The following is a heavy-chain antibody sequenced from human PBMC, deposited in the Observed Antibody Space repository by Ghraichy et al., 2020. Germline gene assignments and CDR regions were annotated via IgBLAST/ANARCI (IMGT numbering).Heavy chain of an antibody. CDR1: GASVSDYF. V-gene: IGHV4-4*09. D-gene: IGHD3-16*01. CDR2: IYTSGST. Sequence: SQTLSLTCSVSGASVSDYFWSWMRLPPGKGLEWIGSIYTSGSTEYKDSLKSRVTISVDTSKNQISLHLNSVTAADTAAYFCAGLELGTHHWYFALWGLGTLVTVSS. CDR3: AGLELGTHHWYFAL. J-gene: IGHJ2*01.